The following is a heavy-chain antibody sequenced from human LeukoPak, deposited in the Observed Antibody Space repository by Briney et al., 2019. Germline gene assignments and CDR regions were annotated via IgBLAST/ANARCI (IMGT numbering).Heavy chain of an antibody. D-gene: IGHD6-6*01. CDR2: IHTSGST. V-gene: IGHV4-4*07. J-gene: IGHJ4*02. Sequence: PSETLSLTCTVSGDSISSYYWSWIRQPAGKGLEWIGRIHTSGSTNHNPSLTSRVTMSVDTSKNQFSLELTSVTAADTAVYYCARETAELGRSFDYWGQGAQVTVSS. CDR3: ARETAELGRSFDY. CDR1: GDSISSYY.